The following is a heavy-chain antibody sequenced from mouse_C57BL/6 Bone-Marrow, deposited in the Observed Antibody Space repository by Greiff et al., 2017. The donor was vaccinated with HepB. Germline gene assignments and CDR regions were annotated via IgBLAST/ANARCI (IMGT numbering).Heavy chain of an antibody. V-gene: IGHV1-9*01. CDR3: AREPIYYDLSYWYFDV. J-gene: IGHJ1*03. D-gene: IGHD2-4*01. CDR2: ILPGSGST. CDR1: GYTFTGYW. Sequence: QVQLQQSGAELMKPGASVKLSCKATGYTFTGYWIEWVKQRPGHGLEWIGEILPGSGSTNYNEKFKGKATFTADTSSNTAYMQLSSLTTEDSAIYYCAREPIYYDLSYWYFDVWGTGTTVTVSS.